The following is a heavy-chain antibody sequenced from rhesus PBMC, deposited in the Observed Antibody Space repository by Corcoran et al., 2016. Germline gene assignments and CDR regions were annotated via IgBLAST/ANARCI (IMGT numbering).Heavy chain of an antibody. CDR3: ARERYSGYSHFDY. D-gene: IGHD5-24*01. J-gene: IGHJ4*01. V-gene: IGHV4-127*01. Sequence: QVQLQESGPGLVQPSETLPLTCPVSGYSISSGYCWSWIRQPPGKGLEWIGYIGGSSGSTNYNPSLKSRVTISKDTSKNQFSLKLSSVTAADTAVYYCARERYSGYSHFDYWGQGVLVTVSS. CDR2: IGGSSGST. CDR1: GYSISSGYC.